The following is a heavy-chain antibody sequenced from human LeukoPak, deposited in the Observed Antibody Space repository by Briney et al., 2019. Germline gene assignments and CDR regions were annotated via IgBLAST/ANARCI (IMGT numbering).Heavy chain of an antibody. D-gene: IGHD5-18*01. V-gene: IGHV1-2*02. CDR1: GYTFTGYY. Sequence: ASVKVSCKASGYTFTGYYMHWVRQAPGQGLEWMGWINPNSGGTNYAQKFQGRVTMTRDTSISTAYMELSRLRSDDTAVYYCARDSYSYGAMYYYYMDVWGKGTTVTVSS. CDR2: INPNSGGT. J-gene: IGHJ6*03. CDR3: ARDSYSYGAMYYYYMDV.